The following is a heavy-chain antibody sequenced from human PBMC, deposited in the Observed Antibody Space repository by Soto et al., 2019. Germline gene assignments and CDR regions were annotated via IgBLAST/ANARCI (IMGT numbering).Heavy chain of an antibody. CDR1: GFTFSSYG. CDR3: ANILSFDLVRGGAFDI. CDR2: ISYDGSNK. V-gene: IGHV3-30*18. Sequence: QVQLVESGGGVVQPGRSLRLSCAASGFTFSSYGMHWVRQAPGKGLEWVAVISYDGSNKYYADSVKGRFTISRDNSKNTLYLQMNSLTAEDTAVYYCANILSFDLVRGGAFDIWGQGTMVTVSS. D-gene: IGHD3-10*01. J-gene: IGHJ3*02.